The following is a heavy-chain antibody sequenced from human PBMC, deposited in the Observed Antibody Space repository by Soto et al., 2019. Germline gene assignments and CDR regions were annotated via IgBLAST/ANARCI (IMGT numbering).Heavy chain of an antibody. CDR2: IYYSGST. CDR3: ARVGVVPAASSYYYYMDV. CDR1: GGSISSYY. J-gene: IGHJ6*03. V-gene: IGHV4-59*01. D-gene: IGHD2-2*01. Sequence: SETLSLTCTVSGGSISSYYWSWIRQPPGKGLEWIGYIYYSGSTNYNPSLKSRVTISADTSKNQFSLKLSSVTAADTAVYYCARVGVVPAASSYYYYMDVWGTGTTVTVSS.